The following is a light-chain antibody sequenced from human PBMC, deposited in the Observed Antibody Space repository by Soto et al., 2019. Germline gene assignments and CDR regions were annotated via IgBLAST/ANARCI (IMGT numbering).Light chain of an antibody. CDR2: RAS. V-gene: IGKV1-5*03. Sequence: DIQMTQSPSTLSASVGDRVTISCRASRTVRNWLAWYQHQPGRAPRLLISRASTLESGVPPRFSGSGFGTEFTLTIDSLQPDDFGTYYCQQYNSYALTFGQGTRLESK. CDR1: RTVRNW. J-gene: IGKJ5*01. CDR3: QQYNSYALT.